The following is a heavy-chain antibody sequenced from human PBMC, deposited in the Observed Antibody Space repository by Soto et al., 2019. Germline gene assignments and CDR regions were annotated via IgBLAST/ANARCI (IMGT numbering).Heavy chain of an antibody. V-gene: IGHV3-73*01. CDR3: TRRKALSVRYCSGGSCQDAFDI. Sequence: EVQLVESGGGLVQPGGSLKLSCAASGFTFSGSAMHWVRQASGKGLEWVGRIRSKANSYATAYAASVKGKFTISRDDSKNTAYLQMNSLKTEDTAVYYCTRRKALSVRYCSGGSCQDAFDIWGQGTMVTVSS. D-gene: IGHD2-15*01. J-gene: IGHJ3*02. CDR2: IRSKANSYAT. CDR1: GFTFSGSA.